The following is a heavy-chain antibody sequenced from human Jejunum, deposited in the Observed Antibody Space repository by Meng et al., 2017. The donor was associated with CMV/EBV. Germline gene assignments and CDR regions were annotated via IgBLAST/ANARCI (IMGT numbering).Heavy chain of an antibody. J-gene: IGHJ5*01. V-gene: IGHV1-69*06. CDR2: IISMYGTA. D-gene: IGHD3-16*01. Sequence: YAICWVRQAPGKGLEWMGEIISMYGTANYAQKFQDRVTITADKSTSTAYMELSRLTVEDTAVYYCAREGKSGRPGEYYSDGPSDSWGQGTLGTVSS. CDR3: AREGKSGRPGEYYSDGPSDS. CDR1: YA.